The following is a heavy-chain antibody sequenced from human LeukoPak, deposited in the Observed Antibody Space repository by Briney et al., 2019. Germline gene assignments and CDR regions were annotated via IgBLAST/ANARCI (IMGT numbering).Heavy chain of an antibody. CDR2: INPNSGGT. J-gene: IGHJ4*02. CDR1: GYTFTGYY. D-gene: IGHD2-2*01. CDR3: AREGDLYCSSTSCYDLDY. V-gene: IGHV1-2*02. Sequence: ASVKVSCKASGYTFTGYYMHWVRQAPGQGLEWMGWINPNSGGTNYAQEFQGRVTMTRDTSISTAYMELSRLRSDDTAVYYCAREGDLYCSSTSCYDLDYWGQGTLVTVSS.